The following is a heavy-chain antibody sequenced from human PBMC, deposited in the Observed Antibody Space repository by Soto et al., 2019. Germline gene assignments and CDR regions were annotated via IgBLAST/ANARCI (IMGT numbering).Heavy chain of an antibody. CDR2: MDPNSGVT. CDR3: ARERKFDFWRKGLDV. Sequence: ASVKVSCKASGYTFTSYYINWGRQAPGQGLEWLGWMDPNSGVTGYAQKFQGRVSMTRNISINTAHMELSSLRSEDTAVYYCARERKFDFWRKGLDVWGQGTTVTVSS. J-gene: IGHJ6*02. D-gene: IGHD3-3*01. V-gene: IGHV1-8*01. CDR1: GYTFTSYY.